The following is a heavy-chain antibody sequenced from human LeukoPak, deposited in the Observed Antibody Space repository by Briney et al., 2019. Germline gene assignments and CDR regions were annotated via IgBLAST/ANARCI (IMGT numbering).Heavy chain of an antibody. D-gene: IGHD2-2*01. Sequence: SVKVSCKASGGTFSSYAISWVRQAPGQGLEWMGGIIPIFGTAKYAQKFQGRVTITADESTSTAYMELSSLRSEDTAVYYCARDCGASCSYYYYYMDVWGKGTTVTVSS. V-gene: IGHV1-69*13. CDR3: ARDCGASCSYYYYYMDV. CDR1: GGTFSSYA. CDR2: IIPIFGTA. J-gene: IGHJ6*03.